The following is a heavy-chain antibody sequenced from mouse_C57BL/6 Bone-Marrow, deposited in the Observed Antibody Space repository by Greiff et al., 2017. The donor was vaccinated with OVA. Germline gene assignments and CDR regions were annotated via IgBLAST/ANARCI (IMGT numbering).Heavy chain of an antibody. V-gene: IGHV1-64*01. J-gene: IGHJ3*01. CDR1: GYTFTSYW. CDR2: IHPNSGST. Sequence: QVQLQQPGAELVKPGASVKLSCKASGYTFTSYWMHWVKQRPGQGLEWIGMIHPNSGSTNYNEKFKSKATLTVDKSSSTAYMQLSSLTSEDSAVYYCARRDYYSSSSWCAYWGQGTLVTVSA. CDR3: ARRDYYSSSSWCAY. D-gene: IGHD1-1*01.